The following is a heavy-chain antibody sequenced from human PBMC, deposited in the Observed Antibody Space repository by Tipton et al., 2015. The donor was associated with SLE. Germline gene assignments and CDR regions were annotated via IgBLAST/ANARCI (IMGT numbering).Heavy chain of an antibody. Sequence: LSLTCTVSGGSVSSSGYYWDWIRQPPGKGLEWIGNIYYSGSTYYNPSLKSRGTIFVDRSQNQFSLRLSSVTAADTAVYYCARDADSATKAKGVAFDNCGQGPLVTVSS. CDR1: GGSVSSSGYY. V-gene: IGHV4-39*02. CDR2: IYYSGST. J-gene: IGHJ4*02. D-gene: IGHD3-22*01. CDR3: ARDADSATKAKGVAFDN.